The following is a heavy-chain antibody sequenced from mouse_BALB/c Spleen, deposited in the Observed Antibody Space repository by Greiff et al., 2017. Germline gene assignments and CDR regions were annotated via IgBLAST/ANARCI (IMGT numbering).Heavy chain of an antibody. Sequence: DVHLVESGGGLVKPGGSLKLSCAASGFTFSSYAMSWVRQTPEKRLEWVASISSGGSTSYPDSVKGRFTISRDNARNILYLQMSSLRSEDTAMYYCARGGLRPAGFAYWGQGTLVTVSA. CDR1: GFTFSSYA. CDR2: ISSGGST. D-gene: IGHD1-2*01. V-gene: IGHV5-6-5*01. CDR3: ARGGLRPAGFAY. J-gene: IGHJ3*01.